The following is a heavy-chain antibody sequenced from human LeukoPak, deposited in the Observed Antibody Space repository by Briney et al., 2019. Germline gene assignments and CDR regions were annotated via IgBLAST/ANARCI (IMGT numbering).Heavy chain of an antibody. CDR2: IGTSSGAI. CDR1: GFTFSTYN. Sequence: GGSLGLSCSASGFTFSTYNMNWVRQAPGKGLEWVSFIGTSSGAIYYADSVKGRFTISRDNAKKSLYLQMNSLRDEDTAVYYCARNLDSWGQGALVTVSS. V-gene: IGHV3-48*02. CDR3: ARNLDS. J-gene: IGHJ5*01.